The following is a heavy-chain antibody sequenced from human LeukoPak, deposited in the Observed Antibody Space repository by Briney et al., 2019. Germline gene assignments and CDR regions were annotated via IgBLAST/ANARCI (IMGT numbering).Heavy chain of an antibody. CDR2: IYYSGST. D-gene: IGHD5-12*01. CDR1: GDSISSSSYY. V-gene: IGHV4-39*07. J-gene: IGHJ4*02. CDR3: ARFSGYDSDY. Sequence: SETLSLTCTVSGDSISSSSYYWGWIRQPPGKGLEWIGSIYYSGSTYYNPSLKSRVTISVDTSKNQFSLKLSSVTAADTAVYYCARFSGYDSDYWGQGTLVTVSS.